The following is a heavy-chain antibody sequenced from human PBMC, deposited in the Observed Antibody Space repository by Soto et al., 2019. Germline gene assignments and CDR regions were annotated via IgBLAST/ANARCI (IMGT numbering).Heavy chain of an antibody. CDR1: GYTFTSYG. J-gene: IGHJ6*02. CDR2: ISAYNGNT. V-gene: IGHV1-18*01. CDR3: AGSSLGWELLYYGMDV. D-gene: IGHD1-26*01. Sequence: ASVKVSCKASGYTFTSYGISWVRQAPGQGLEWMGWISAYNGNTNYAQKLQGRVTMTTDTSTSTAYMELRSLRSDDTAVYYCAGSSLGWELLYYGMDVWGQGTTVTVSS.